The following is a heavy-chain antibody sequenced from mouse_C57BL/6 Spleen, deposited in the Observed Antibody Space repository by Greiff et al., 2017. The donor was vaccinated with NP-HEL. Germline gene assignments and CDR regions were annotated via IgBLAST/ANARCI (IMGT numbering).Heavy chain of an antibody. CDR3: ARYWDYWYFDV. CDR1: GYTFTDYY. CDR2: INPNNGGT. D-gene: IGHD4-1*01. J-gene: IGHJ1*03. Sequence: EVQLQQSGPELVKPGASVKISCKASGYTFTDYYMNWVKQSHGKSLEWIGDINPNNGGTSYNQKFKGKATLTVDKSSSTAYMELRSLTSEDSAVYYCARYWDYWYFDVWGTGTTVTVSS. V-gene: IGHV1-26*01.